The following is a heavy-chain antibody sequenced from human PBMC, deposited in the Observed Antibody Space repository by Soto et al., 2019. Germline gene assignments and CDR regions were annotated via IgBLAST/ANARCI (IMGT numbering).Heavy chain of an antibody. Sequence: EASVKVSCKASGYTFTSYAMHWVRQAPGQRLEWMGWINAGNGNTKYSQKFQGRVTITRDTSASTAYMELSSLRSEDTAVYYCARGLHYDILTGPYDSCFDPWGQGTLVTVSS. CDR3: ARGLHYDILTGPYDSCFDP. CDR1: GYTFTSYA. D-gene: IGHD3-9*01. V-gene: IGHV1-3*01. J-gene: IGHJ5*02. CDR2: INAGNGNT.